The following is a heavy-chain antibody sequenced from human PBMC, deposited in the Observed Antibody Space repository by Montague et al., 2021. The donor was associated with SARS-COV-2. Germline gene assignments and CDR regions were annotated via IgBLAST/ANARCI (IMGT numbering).Heavy chain of an antibody. V-gene: IGHV4-39*01. CDR3: ASPTYYYDSSGSDAFDI. D-gene: IGHD3-22*01. Sequence: SETLSLTCTVSGGSISSSSYYWGWVRQPPGKGLEWIGSIYYSGSTYYNPSLKSRVTISVDTSKNQFSLKLSSVTAADTAVNYCASPTYYYDSSGSDAFDILGQGTMVTVSS. CDR2: IYYSGST. J-gene: IGHJ3*02. CDR1: GGSISSSSYY.